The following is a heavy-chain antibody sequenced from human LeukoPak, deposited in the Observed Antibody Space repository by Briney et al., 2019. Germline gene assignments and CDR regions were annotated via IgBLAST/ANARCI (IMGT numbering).Heavy chain of an antibody. V-gene: IGHV3-23*01. D-gene: IGHD6-13*01. Sequence: GGSLRLSCAASGFPFSSYAMTWVRQAPGKGLEWVSTISAGANNTYYTDSVKGRFTISRDNSKNTLYLQMSSLSAEDTAVYYCAKRIAAAGSPVYFDYWGQGTLITVSS. CDR3: AKRIAAAGSPVYFDY. CDR2: ISAGANNT. CDR1: GFPFSSYA. J-gene: IGHJ4*02.